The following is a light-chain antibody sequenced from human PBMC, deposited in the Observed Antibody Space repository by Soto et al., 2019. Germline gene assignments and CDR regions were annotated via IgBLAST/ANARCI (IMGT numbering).Light chain of an antibody. CDR1: RSDIGGYNH. CDR2: EVA. CDR3: SSFTVRNTWV. V-gene: IGLV2-14*01. Sequence: QSALTQPASVTGSPGQSITISCTGTRSDIGGYNHVSWYRQYPGTAPKLIIYEVAIRPSGVSDRFSGSKSVNTASLTISGLQPEDEADYYCSSFTVRNTWVFGGGTKLTVL. J-gene: IGLJ3*02.